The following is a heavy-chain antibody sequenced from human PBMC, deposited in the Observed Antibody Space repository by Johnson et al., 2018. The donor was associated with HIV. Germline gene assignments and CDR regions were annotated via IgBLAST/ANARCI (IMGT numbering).Heavy chain of an antibody. Sequence: QVQLVESGGGLVQPGGSLKLSCAASGFTFSGSAMHWVRQAPGKGLEWVAVIWYDGSNKNYADSVKGRFTISRDNSKNAMSLQMNRLRAEDTAVYYCARNYNGAFDVGGQGTLVTVSS. J-gene: IGHJ3*01. CDR2: IWYDGSNK. D-gene: IGHD5-24*01. CDR1: GFTFSGSA. CDR3: ARNYNGAFDV. V-gene: IGHV3-33*03.